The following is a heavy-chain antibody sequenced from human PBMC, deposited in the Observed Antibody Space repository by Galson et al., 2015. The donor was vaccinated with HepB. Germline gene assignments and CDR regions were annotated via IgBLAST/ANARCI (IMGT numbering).Heavy chain of an antibody. CDR3: TRDALVRGLIITYFFDY. Sequence: SLRLSCAASGFTFTSDAVSWVRRAPGKGLEWVSSISGVGHRTYYAGSVRGRFTISRDNSKNTLFLQMNSLRAEDTAVYFCTRDALVRGLIITYFFDYWGLGTLVPVSS. CDR1: GFTFTSDA. D-gene: IGHD3-10*01. V-gene: IGHV3-23*01. J-gene: IGHJ4*02. CDR2: ISGVGHRT.